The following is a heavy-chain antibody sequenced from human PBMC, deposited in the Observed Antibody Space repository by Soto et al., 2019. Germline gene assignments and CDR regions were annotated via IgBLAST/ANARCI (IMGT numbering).Heavy chain of an antibody. Sequence: ETLSLTYTVSGGSISSYYWSWIRQPPGKGLEWIGYIYYSGSTNYNPSLKSRVTISVDTSKNQFSLKLSSVTAADTAVYYCARDRSGRNAFDIWGQGTMVTVSS. V-gene: IGHV4-59*01. CDR3: ARDRSGRNAFDI. J-gene: IGHJ3*02. CDR1: GGSISSYY. CDR2: IYYSGST. D-gene: IGHD1-26*01.